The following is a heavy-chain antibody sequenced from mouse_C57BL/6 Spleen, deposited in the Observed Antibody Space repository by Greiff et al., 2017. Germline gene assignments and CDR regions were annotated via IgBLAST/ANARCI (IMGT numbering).Heavy chain of an antibody. CDR1: GFTFSSYA. J-gene: IGHJ4*01. V-gene: IGHV5-4*01. Sequence: EVQVVESGGGLVKPGGSLKLSCAASGFTFSSYAMSWVRQTPEKRLEWVATISDGGSYTYYPDNVKGRFTISRDNAKNNLYLQMSHLKSEDTAMYYCARDLLDLYAMDYWGQGTSVTVSS. CDR2: ISDGGSYT. CDR3: ARDLLDLYAMDY.